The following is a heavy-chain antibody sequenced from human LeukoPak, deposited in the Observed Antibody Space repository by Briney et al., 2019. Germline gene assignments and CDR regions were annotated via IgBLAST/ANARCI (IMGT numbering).Heavy chain of an antibody. CDR2: IYSGGST. J-gene: IGHJ4*02. D-gene: IGHD3-22*01. CDR1: EFTVSTNH. CDR3: ARGPYDSSGYRFDY. Sequence: PGGSLRLSCAASEFTVSTNHTSWVRQAPGKGLEWVSVIYSGGSTYYADSVKGRFTISRDNSKNTLYLQMNSLRAEDTAVYYCARGPYDSSGYRFDYWGQGTLVTVSS. V-gene: IGHV3-66*01.